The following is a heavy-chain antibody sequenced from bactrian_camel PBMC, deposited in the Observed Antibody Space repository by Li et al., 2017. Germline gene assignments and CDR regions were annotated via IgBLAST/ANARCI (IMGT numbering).Heavy chain of an antibody. J-gene: IGHJ4*01. CDR3: AASDLIRPSKPAIYNY. D-gene: IGHD1*01. CDR2: VHTGGGST. CDR1: GFTFSAYY. Sequence: VQLVESGGGLVQPEGSLTLSCAASGFTFSAYYMNWVRQAPGKGLEWVAGRVHTGGGSTYYADSVKGRFTISKDNIKNTLYLQMNSLKPEDTGMYYCAASDLIRPSKPAIYNYWGQGTQVTVS. V-gene: IGHV3S1*01.